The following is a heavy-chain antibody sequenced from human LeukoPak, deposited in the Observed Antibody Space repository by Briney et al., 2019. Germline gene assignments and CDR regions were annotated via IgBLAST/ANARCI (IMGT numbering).Heavy chain of an antibody. Sequence: GGSLRLSCAVSGFTFSGYWMYWVRQVPGKGLVCVSRINGDGTYVSYADSVKGRFTISRDNAKNTLYLQTNSLRAEDTAVYYCARGLLYFWGQGTLVTVSS. CDR2: INGDGTYV. D-gene: IGHD3-16*01. V-gene: IGHV3-74*01. CDR3: ARGLLYF. CDR1: GFTFSGYW. J-gene: IGHJ4*02.